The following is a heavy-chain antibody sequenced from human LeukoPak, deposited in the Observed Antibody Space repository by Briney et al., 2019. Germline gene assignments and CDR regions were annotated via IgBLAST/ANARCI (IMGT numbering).Heavy chain of an antibody. D-gene: IGHD3-22*01. CDR3: ARGGYYLRY. CDR2: IYYSGST. Sequence: SETLSLTCTVSGGSISRYYWSWIRQPPGKGLEWIGYIYYSGSTNYNPSLKSRVTISVDTSKNQFSLKLSSVTAADTAVYYCARGGYYLRYWGQETLVTVSS. CDR1: GGSISRYY. V-gene: IGHV4-59*01. J-gene: IGHJ4*02.